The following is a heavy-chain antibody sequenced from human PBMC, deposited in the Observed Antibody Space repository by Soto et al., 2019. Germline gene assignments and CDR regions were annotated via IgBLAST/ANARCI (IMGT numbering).Heavy chain of an antibody. CDR2: IGTTDDT. D-gene: IGHD2-2*03. V-gene: IGHV3-13*01. J-gene: IGHJ6*02. CDR1: GFRFSSYD. CDR3: ARDGYSEGMDV. Sequence: EVQLVESGGGLVQRGGSLRLSCAASGFRFSSYDMHWVRQSTGKGLEWVAAIGTTDDTYYADSVKGRFTISRENAKNFVYLQMDSLGGGDTAVYFCARDGYSEGMDVWGQGTTVTVSS.